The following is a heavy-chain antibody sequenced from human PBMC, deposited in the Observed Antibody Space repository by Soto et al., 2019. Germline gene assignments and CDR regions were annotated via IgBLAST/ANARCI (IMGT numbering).Heavy chain of an antibody. CDR2: IYYSGST. J-gene: IGHJ6*02. CDR1: GGSISSGGYY. D-gene: IGHD6-19*01. V-gene: IGHV4-31*03. Sequence: PSETLSLTCTVSGGSISSGGYYWSWIRQHPGKGLEWIGYIYYSGSTYYNPSLKSRVTISVDTSKNQFSLKLSSVTAADTAVYYCARSVDSSGWFNYYYYGMDVWGQGTTVTVSS. CDR3: ARSVDSSGWFNYYYYGMDV.